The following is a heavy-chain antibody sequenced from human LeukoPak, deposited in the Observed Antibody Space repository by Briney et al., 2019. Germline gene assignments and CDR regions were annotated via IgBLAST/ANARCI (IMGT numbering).Heavy chain of an antibody. CDR1: GFTFSDYY. CDR2: ISSSGSTI. V-gene: IGHV3-11*01. Sequence: GGSLRLSCAASGFTFSDYYMSWIRQAPGKGLEWVSYISSSGSTIYYADSVKGRFTISRDNAKNSLYLQMNSLRAEDTAVYYCARVVSDYYDSSNDAFDLWGQGTMVTVSS. J-gene: IGHJ3*01. CDR3: ARVVSDYYDSSNDAFDL. D-gene: IGHD3-22*01.